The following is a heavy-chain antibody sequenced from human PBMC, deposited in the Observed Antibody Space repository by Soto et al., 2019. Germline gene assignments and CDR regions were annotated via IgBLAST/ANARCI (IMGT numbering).Heavy chain of an antibody. V-gene: IGHV4-61*01. CDR3: ARDVAAAGTGWFDP. CDR2: IYYSGST. J-gene: IGHJ5*02. D-gene: IGHD6-13*01. CDR1: GGSVSSGSYY. Sequence: SETLYLTCTVSGGSVSSGSYYLSWIRQPPGKGLEWIGYIYYSGSTNYNPSLKSRVTISVDTSKNQFSLKLSSVTAADTAVYYCARDVAAAGTGWFDPWGQGTLVTVSS.